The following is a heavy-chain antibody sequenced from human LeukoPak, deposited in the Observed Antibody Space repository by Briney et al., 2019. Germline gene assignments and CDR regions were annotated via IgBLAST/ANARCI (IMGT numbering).Heavy chain of an antibody. J-gene: IGHJ4*02. Sequence: GGSLRLSCAASGFTFSSYAMHWVRQAPGKGLEWVAVISYDGSNKYYADSVKGRFTISRDNSKNTLFLQMNTLRAEDTAVYYCASLVVATAIDYFDYWGQGTLVTVSS. D-gene: IGHD2-21*02. CDR2: ISYDGSNK. V-gene: IGHV3-30*14. CDR1: GFTFSSYA. CDR3: ASLVVATAIDYFDY.